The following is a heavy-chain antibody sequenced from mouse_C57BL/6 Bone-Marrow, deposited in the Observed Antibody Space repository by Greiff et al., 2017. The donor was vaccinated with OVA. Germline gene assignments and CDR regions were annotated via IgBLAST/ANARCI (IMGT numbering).Heavy chain of an antibody. CDR2: IYPGDGDT. V-gene: IGHV1-82*01. CDR3: AITTVPPWFAY. CDR1: GYAFSSSW. J-gene: IGHJ3*01. D-gene: IGHD1-1*01. Sequence: QVQLQQSGPELVKPGASVKISCKASGYAFSSSWMNWVKQRPGKGLEWIGRIYPGDGDTNYNGKFKGKATLTADKSSSTAYMQLSSLTSEDSAVYFCAITTVPPWFAYWGQGTLVTVSA.